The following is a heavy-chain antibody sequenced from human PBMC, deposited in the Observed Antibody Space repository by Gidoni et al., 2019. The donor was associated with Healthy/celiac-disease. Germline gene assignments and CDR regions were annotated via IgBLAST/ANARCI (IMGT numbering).Heavy chain of an antibody. V-gene: IGHV4-59*01. CDR1: GCSISSYY. J-gene: IGHJ4*02. D-gene: IGHD3-10*01. CDR2: IYYSGST. Sequence: QVHLHESCPRLVQPSRTLSHTLTLSGCSISSYYWSWIRQPPGKGLEWIGYIYYSGSTNYNPSLKSRVTISVDTSKNQFSLKLSSVTAEDTAVYYCARRSTRRGPFDYWGQGTLVTVSS. CDR3: ARRSTRRGPFDY.